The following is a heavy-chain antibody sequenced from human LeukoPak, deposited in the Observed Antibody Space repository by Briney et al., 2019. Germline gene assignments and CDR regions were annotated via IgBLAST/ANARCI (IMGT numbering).Heavy chain of an antibody. CDR1: GGTFNNSA. D-gene: IGHD4-17*01. CDR3: ARDVHGDYGSGWFDP. V-gene: IGHV1-69*05. J-gene: IGHJ5*02. Sequence: SVKVSCKTSGGTFNNSAVSWVRQAPGQGLEWLGGIMPLFGTAGYAQKFQGRVTITKDESTRTVYLEPTSLTSDDTAVYYCARDVHGDYGSGWFDPWGQGTLVSVSS. CDR2: IMPLFGTA.